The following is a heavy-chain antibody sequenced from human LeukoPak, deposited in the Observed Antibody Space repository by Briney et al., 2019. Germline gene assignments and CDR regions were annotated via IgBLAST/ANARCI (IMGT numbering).Heavy chain of an antibody. J-gene: IGHJ4*02. Sequence: SETLSLTCAVYGGSFSGYYWSWIRQPPGKGLEWIGELNHSGSTNYNPSLKSRVTISVDTSKDQFSLKPYSVTAADTAVYYCARGPLDTAVATYYFDYWAQGTLVTVSS. CDR2: LNHSGST. V-gene: IGHV4-34*01. CDR3: ARGPLDTAVATYYFDY. CDR1: GGSFSGYY. D-gene: IGHD5-18*01.